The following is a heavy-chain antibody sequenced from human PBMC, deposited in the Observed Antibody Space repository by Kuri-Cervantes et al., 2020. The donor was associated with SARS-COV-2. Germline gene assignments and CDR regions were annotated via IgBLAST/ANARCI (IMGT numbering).Heavy chain of an antibody. J-gene: IGHJ4*02. CDR3: AMGGVKGTAGYIFDY. Sequence: KVSCKGSGYSFTSYWISWVRQMPGKGLEWMGRIGPSDSYTNYSPSFQGHVTISADKSISTAYLQWSSLKASDTAMYYCAMGGVKGTAGYIFDYWGQGTLVTVSS. D-gene: IGHD5-24*01. V-gene: IGHV5-10-1*01. CDR2: IGPSDSYT. CDR1: GYSFTSYW.